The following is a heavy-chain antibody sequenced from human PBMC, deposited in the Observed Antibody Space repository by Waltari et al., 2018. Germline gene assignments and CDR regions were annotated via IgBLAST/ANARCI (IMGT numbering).Heavy chain of an antibody. J-gene: IGHJ3*02. CDR1: GYTFTGYY. CDR2: INPNSGGT. V-gene: IGHV1-2*02. D-gene: IGHD3-22*01. CDR3: ARDGDGDSSGLAFDI. Sequence: QVQLVQSGAEVKKPGASVKVSCKASGYTFTGYYMHWVRQDPGQGLEWMGWINPNSGGTNYAQKFQGRVTMTRDTSISTAYMELSRLRSDDTAVYYCARDGDGDSSGLAFDIWGQGTMVTVSS.